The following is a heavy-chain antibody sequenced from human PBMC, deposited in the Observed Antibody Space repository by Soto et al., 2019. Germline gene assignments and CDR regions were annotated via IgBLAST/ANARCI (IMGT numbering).Heavy chain of an antibody. Sequence: GGSLRLSCAASGFTFSSYAISWVRQAPGKGLEWVSAISGSGGSTYYADSVKGRFTISRDNSKNTLYLQMNSLRAEDTAVYYCARPLYDYVWGSYGYGMDVWGQGTTVTVSS. CDR2: ISGSGGST. D-gene: IGHD3-16*01. J-gene: IGHJ6*02. CDR3: ARPLYDYVWGSYGYGMDV. V-gene: IGHV3-23*01. CDR1: GFTFSSYA.